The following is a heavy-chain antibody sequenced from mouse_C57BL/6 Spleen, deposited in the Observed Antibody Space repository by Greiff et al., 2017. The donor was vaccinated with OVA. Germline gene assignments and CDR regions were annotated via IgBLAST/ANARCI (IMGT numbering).Heavy chain of an antibody. CDR3: VRQMDDYDYYFDY. D-gene: IGHD2-4*01. J-gene: IGHJ2*01. CDR1: GFSFNTYA. CDR2: IRRKSNNYAT. V-gene: IGHV10-1*01. Sequence: EVKLVESGGGLVQPKGSLKLSCAASGFSFNTYAMNWVRQAPGKGLEWVARIRRKSNNYATYYDDSVKDRFTISRDDSESMLYLQMNNLKTEDTAMYYCVRQMDDYDYYFDYWGQGTTLTVSS.